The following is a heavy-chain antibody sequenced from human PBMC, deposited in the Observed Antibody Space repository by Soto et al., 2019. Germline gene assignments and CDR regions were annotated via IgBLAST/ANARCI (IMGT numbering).Heavy chain of an antibody. V-gene: IGHV1-18*01. J-gene: IGHJ4*02. CDR1: GYAFTTYG. Sequence: QVHLVQSGAEVKKPGASVKVSCQGSGYAFTTYGITWVRQAPGQGLEWRGWISAHNGNTNYAQKLQGRGTGTRDTSTSTAYMELRGLRYVDTAVYYCARGRYGDYWGQGALVTVSS. CDR3: ARGRYGDY. CDR2: ISAHNGNT. D-gene: IGHD1-1*01.